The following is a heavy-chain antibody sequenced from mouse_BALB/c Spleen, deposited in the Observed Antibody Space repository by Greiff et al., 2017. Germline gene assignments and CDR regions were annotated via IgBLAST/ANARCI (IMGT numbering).Heavy chain of an antibody. CDR2: IWSGGST. CDR3: ARNGDYYGYRDWYFDV. J-gene: IGHJ1*01. CDR1: GFSLTSYG. Sequence: VMLVESGPGLVQPSQSLSITCTVSGFSLTSYGVHWVRQSPGKGLEWLGVIWSGGSTDYNAAFISRLSISKDNSKSQVFFKMNSLQANDTAIYYCARNGDYYGYRDWYFDVWGAGTTVTVSS. D-gene: IGHD1-2*01. V-gene: IGHV2-2*02.